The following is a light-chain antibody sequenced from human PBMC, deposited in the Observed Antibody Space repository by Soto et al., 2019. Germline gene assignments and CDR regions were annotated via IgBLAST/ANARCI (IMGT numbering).Light chain of an antibody. V-gene: IGLV1-40*01. CDR3: QSYDTPVYV. CDR2: GNS. CDR1: SSNIGAGYD. J-gene: IGLJ2*01. Sequence: QAVVTQPPSVSGAPGQRVTISFTGSSSNIGAGYDVHWYQQLPGAAPTHLIYGNSNRPSGVPDRFSGSRSGTTASLAITGLQPGDEADYYCQSYDTPVYVFGGGTKLTVL.